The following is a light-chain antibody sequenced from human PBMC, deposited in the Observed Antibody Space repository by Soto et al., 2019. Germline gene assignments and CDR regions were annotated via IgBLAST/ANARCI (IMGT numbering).Light chain of an antibody. J-gene: IGKJ5*01. Sequence: EIVLTPSPGTLSLPPGDRATLSCRASQTIRSDLAWYQQKPGQAPRLLISDASTRATGIPPRFSGSGSGTEFTLTISSLQSEDFGIYYCKQYNNWPPITFGQGTRLEI. V-gene: IGKV3-15*01. CDR3: KQYNNWPPIT. CDR2: DAS. CDR1: QTIRSD.